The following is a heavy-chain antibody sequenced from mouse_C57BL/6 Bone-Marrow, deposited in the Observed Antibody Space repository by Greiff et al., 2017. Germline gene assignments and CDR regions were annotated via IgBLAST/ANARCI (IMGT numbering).Heavy chain of an antibody. CDR1: GYSFTGYY. CDR3: AREETTVAPYYFDY. Sequence: EVMLVESGPELVKPGASVKISCKASGYSFTGYYMHWVKQSHGNILDWIGYIYPYNGVSSYNQQFKGKATLTVDKSSSTSYMERRSLTSEDSAVYYCAREETTVAPYYFDYWGQGTTLTVSS. CDR2: IYPYNGVS. J-gene: IGHJ2*01. V-gene: IGHV1-31*01. D-gene: IGHD1-1*01.